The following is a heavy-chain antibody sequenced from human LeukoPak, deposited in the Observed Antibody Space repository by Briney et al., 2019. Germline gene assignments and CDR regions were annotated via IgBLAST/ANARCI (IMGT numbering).Heavy chain of an antibody. CDR3: ARADDSSGYYYNFDY. D-gene: IGHD3-22*01. Sequence: GGSLRLSCAASGFSFSNYGMNWVRQAPGKGLEWMARISFDGSNKYYADSLKGRFTISRDNSKNTLYLQMNSLRAEDTAVYHCARADDSSGYYYNFDYRGQGTLVTVSS. CDR1: GFSFSNYG. V-gene: IGHV3-30*03. J-gene: IGHJ4*02. CDR2: ISFDGSNK.